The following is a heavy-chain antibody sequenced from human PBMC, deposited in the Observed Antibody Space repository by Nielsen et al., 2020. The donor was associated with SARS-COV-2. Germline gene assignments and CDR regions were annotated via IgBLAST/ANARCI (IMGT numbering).Heavy chain of an antibody. Sequence: SETLSLTCSVSGGSISSGGYYWTWIRQHPRTGLEWIGNIYYSGNTNYNPSLKSRVTISINTSRNQFSLRLNSVSAADTAVYYCARDGRWRGFDYWGQGTLVTVST. CDR1: GGSISSGGYY. CDR3: ARDGRWRGFDY. J-gene: IGHJ4*02. V-gene: IGHV4-31*03. D-gene: IGHD3-3*01. CDR2: IYYSGNT.